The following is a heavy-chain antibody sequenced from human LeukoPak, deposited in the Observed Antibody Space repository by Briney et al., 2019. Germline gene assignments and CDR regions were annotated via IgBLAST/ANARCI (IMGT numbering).Heavy chain of an antibody. Sequence: SETLSLTCTVSGHSISSSYWSWIRRPPGKPLEWVGYIYYRGSTDYNPSLKGRVTISVDTSKNQFSLNLSSVTAADTAVYYCARDSSTWWFDSWGQGTLVTISS. CDR1: GHSISSSY. V-gene: IGHV4-59*01. D-gene: IGHD2/OR15-2a*01. CDR3: ARDSSTWWFDS. CDR2: IYYRGST. J-gene: IGHJ5*01.